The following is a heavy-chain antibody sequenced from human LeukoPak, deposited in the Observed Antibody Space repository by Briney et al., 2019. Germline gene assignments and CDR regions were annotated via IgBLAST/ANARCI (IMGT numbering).Heavy chain of an antibody. CDR3: AREGGPYRPLDY. CDR1: GGSITNTNY. V-gene: IGHV4-4*02. Sequence: PSETLSLTCGVSGGSITNTNYWTLVRQPPGKGQGWGGECNLGGSNYYNPSIMGRVAISVDTSENHISLQMTSVTAADTAVYYYAREGGPYRPLDYSGEGTLVTVSS. J-gene: IGHJ4*02. CDR2: CNLGGSN.